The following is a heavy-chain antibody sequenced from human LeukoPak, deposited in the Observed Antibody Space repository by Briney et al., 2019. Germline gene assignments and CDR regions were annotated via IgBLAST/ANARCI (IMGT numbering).Heavy chain of an antibody. CDR1: GFTFSSYW. CDR2: INQAGSEK. V-gene: IGHV3-7*01. D-gene: IGHD3-22*01. Sequence: GGSLRLSCAASGFTFSSYWMSWVRQAPGKGLEWVANINQAGSEKYYVDSVKGRFTISRDNAKNSLYLQMNSLRAEDTAVYYCARVYFQYYYDSSGQNDYWGQGILVTVSS. J-gene: IGHJ4*02. CDR3: ARVYFQYYYDSSGQNDY.